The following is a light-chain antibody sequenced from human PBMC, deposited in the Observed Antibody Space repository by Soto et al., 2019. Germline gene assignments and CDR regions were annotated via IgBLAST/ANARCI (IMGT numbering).Light chain of an antibody. Sequence: DIQMTQSPSSLSASVGDRVTVTCRASQTVSIYLNWYRQKPGKAPELLIFAASDLQSGVPSRFSGSGSGTDFTLTISSLEPEDLAVYYCQQRSNWPRTFGQGTKVDIK. CDR1: QTVSIY. CDR2: AAS. J-gene: IGKJ1*01. V-gene: IGKV1-39*01. CDR3: QQRSNWPRT.